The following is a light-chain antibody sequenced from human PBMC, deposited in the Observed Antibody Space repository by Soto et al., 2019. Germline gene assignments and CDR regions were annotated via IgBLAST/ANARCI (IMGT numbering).Light chain of an antibody. CDR2: GAS. Sequence: TITCRASQTISSWLAWYQQKPGQAPRLLIYGASTRATGIPARFSGSGSGTEFSLTVSSLQSEDFAVYYCQQDNKRTISFGQGRLLAIK. V-gene: IGKV3-15*01. CDR3: QQDNKRTIS. CDR1: QTISSW. J-gene: IGKJ5*01.